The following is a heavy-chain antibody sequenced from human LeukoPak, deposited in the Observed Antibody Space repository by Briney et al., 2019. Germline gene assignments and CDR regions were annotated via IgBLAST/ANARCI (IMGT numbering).Heavy chain of an antibody. CDR1: GGSISGSSHK. Sequence: NPSETLSLTCTVSGGSISGSSHKWGWIRQPLGRELEWIGSIHYSGSTYYNPSLNSRVTISVDTSKNQFSLRLNSVTAADTAVYYCARSGDLGHNCFDPWGQGTLVTVSS. CDR3: ARSGDLGHNCFDP. V-gene: IGHV4-39*01. J-gene: IGHJ5*02. D-gene: IGHD5-12*01. CDR2: IHYSGST.